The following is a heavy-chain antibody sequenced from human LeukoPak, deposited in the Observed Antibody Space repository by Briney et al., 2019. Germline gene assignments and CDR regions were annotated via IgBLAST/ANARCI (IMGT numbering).Heavy chain of an antibody. CDR2: INEDGSNK. D-gene: IGHD3-9*01. V-gene: IGHV3-7*01. CDR3: TRVIVAVPGYFDYFDF. CDR1: GFSFSNHY. J-gene: IGHJ4*02. Sequence: GGSLRLSCTASGFSFSNHYMRWIRQAPGKGQEWVVNINEDGSNKWHLGSVKGRFTVSRDNARNSLYLQMNSLRVEDTAVYYCTRVIVAVPGYFDYFDFRGQGVLVTVSS.